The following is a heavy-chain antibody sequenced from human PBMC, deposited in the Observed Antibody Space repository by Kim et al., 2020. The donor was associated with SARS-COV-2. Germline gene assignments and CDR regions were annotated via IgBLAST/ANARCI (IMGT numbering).Heavy chain of an antibody. J-gene: IGHJ4*02. D-gene: IGHD2-2*01. Sequence: SRVTISVDTSTNQFSLKLSSVTAADTAVYYCARVLGYCSSTSCAPGDFDYWGQGTLVTVSS. CDR3: ARVLGYCSSTSCAPGDFDY. V-gene: IGHV4-34*01.